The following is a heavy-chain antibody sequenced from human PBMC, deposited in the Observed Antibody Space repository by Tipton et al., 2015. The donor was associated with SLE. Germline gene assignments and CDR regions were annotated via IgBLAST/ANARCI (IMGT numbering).Heavy chain of an antibody. CDR2: IYYSGST. CDR1: GGSFSSYY. Sequence: LRLSCAVYGGSFSSYYWGWIRQPPGKGLEWIGSIYYSGSTYYNPSLKSRVTISVDTSKNQFSLKLSSVTAADTAVYYCARELTYLGAFDIWGQGTMVTVSS. J-gene: IGHJ3*02. V-gene: IGHV4-39*07. CDR3: ARELTYLGAFDI. D-gene: IGHD2-8*01.